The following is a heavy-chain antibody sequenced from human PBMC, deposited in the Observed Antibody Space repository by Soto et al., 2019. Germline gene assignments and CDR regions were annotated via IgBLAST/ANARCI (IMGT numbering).Heavy chain of an antibody. CDR2: IKQDGSEK. CDR3: ARDRGIAAAGTIRYYYYMDG. V-gene: IGHV3-7*01. Sequence: PGGSLRLSCAASGFTFSSYWMSWVRQAPGKGLEWVANIKQDGSEKYYVDSVKGRFTISRDNAKNSLYLQMNSLRAEDTAVYYCARDRGIAAAGTIRYYYYMDGWGKGTTVTVSS. CDR1: GFTFSSYW. J-gene: IGHJ6*03. D-gene: IGHD6-13*01.